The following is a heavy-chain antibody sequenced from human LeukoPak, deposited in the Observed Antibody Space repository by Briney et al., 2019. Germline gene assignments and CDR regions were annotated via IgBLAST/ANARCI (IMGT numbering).Heavy chain of an antibody. D-gene: IGHD2-2*01. Sequence: PSETLSLTCTVSGGSITSAGYSWGWIRQPAGKGLEWIGRIYSSGSTNSNPSLKSRVTISVDTSKNQFSLKLSSVTAADTAVYYCARGYCTSTSCSENRYYFDSWGQGTLVIVSS. CDR3: ARGYCTSTSCSENRYYFDS. CDR1: GGSITSAGYS. V-gene: IGHV4-61*02. CDR2: IYSSGST. J-gene: IGHJ4*02.